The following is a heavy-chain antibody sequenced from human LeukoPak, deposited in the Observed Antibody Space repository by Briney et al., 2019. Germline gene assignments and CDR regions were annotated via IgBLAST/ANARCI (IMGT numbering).Heavy chain of an antibody. Sequence: RASVKVSCQASGYTFTNYAISCVRQAPGQGLEWMGWISAYNGNTKYTQKFQGRVTMTRDTSTSTVYMELSSLRSEDTAVYYCARDQDTAMPGYYFDYWGQGTLVTVSS. CDR2: ISAYNGNT. D-gene: IGHD5-18*01. V-gene: IGHV1-18*01. CDR3: ARDQDTAMPGYYFDY. J-gene: IGHJ4*02. CDR1: GYTFTNYA.